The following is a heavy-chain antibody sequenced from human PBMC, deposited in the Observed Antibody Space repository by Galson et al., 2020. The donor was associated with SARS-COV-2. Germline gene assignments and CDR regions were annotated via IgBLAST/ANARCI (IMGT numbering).Heavy chain of an antibody. J-gene: IGHJ3*01. Sequence: VKVSCKASGYIFTNYSISWVRQAPGQGLEWMGWIGVYNGNRRFAEGVQGRLTVTTDTATNTAYMELRSLRSDDTAVYYCARDTTGSSYQDDSFDVWGQGTMVTVSS. CDR2: IGVYNGNR. CDR3: ARDTTGSSYQDDSFDV. V-gene: IGHV1-18*01. D-gene: IGHD1-26*01. CDR1: GYIFTNYS.